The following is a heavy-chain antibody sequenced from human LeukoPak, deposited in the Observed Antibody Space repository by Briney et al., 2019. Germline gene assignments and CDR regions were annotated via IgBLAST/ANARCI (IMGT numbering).Heavy chain of an antibody. D-gene: IGHD3-22*01. V-gene: IGHV1-2*04. Sequence: ASVKASCKASGYTFTSYYMHWVRQAPGQGLEWMGWINPNSGGTNYAQKFQGWVTMTRDTSISTAYMELSRLRSDDTAVYYCARGDSSGYDAFDIWGQGTMVTVSS. J-gene: IGHJ3*02. CDR1: GYTFTSYY. CDR3: ARGDSSGYDAFDI. CDR2: INPNSGGT.